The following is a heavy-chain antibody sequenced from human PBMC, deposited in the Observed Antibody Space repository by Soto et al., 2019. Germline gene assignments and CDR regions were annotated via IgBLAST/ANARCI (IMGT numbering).Heavy chain of an antibody. Sequence: EVQLVESGEGWLQPGRALSRSVAASGFTFDDYARNWVRQAPGKGLEWVSGISWKSGSMGYADSVKGRFTISRDNAKNSLYLQMNSLRAEATALYYCAKDRGLVLSFYFDYWGQGTLVTVSS. V-gene: IGHV3-9*01. CDR3: AKDRGLVLSFYFDY. CDR1: GFTFDDYA. D-gene: IGHD6-19*01. J-gene: IGHJ4*02. CDR2: ISWKSGSM.